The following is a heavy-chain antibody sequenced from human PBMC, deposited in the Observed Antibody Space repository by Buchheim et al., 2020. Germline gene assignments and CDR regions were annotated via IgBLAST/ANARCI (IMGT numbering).Heavy chain of an antibody. V-gene: IGHV1-2*02. J-gene: IGHJ4*02. CDR1: GFTLTGYY. CDR2: INTDSGGT. CDR3: ARTSSFDY. Sequence: QVQLVQSGAEVKKPGASVKVSCKASGFTLTGYYMHWVRQAPGQGLVWMGWINTDSGGTNYAQKFQGRVTMTRATSINTDSMELSSLTSDDSAVYYCARTSSFDYWGQGTL.